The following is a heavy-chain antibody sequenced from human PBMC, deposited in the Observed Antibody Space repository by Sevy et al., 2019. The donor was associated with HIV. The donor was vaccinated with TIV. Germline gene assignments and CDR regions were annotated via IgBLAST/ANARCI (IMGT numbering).Heavy chain of an antibody. D-gene: IGHD2-2*01. CDR2: INPNSRGT. CDR1: GYTFTGYY. V-gene: IGHV1-2*02. J-gene: IGHJ4*02. Sequence: ASVKVSCKASGYTFTGYYMHWVRQAPGQGLEWMGWINPNSRGTNYAQKFQGRVTMTRDTSISTAYMELSRLRSDDTAVYYCARVTGYCSSTSCYDVPFDYWGQGTLVTVSS. CDR3: ARVTGYCSSTSCYDVPFDY.